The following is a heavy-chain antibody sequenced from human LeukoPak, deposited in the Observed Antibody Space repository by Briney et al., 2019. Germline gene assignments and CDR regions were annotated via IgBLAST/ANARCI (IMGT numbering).Heavy chain of an antibody. V-gene: IGHV3-53*01. CDR1: GFTVSSNY. D-gene: IGHD3-22*01. CDR2: IYSGGST. CDR3: AKDRVVSPYYFDY. Sequence: GGSLRLSCAASGFTVSSNYMSWVRQAPGKGLEWVSVIYSGGSTYYADSVKGRFIVSRDNSKNTLYLQMNSLRAEDTAVYYCAKDRVVSPYYFDYWGQGTLVTVSS. J-gene: IGHJ4*02.